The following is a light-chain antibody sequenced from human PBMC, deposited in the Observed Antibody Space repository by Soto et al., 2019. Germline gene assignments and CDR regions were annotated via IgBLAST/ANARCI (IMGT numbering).Light chain of an antibody. J-gene: IGLJ2*01. V-gene: IGLV3-1*01. CDR3: QTWDSSVV. CDR1: KLGDKY. Sequence: SYELTQPPSVSVSPGQTASITCSGDKLGDKYASWYQQKPGQSPVLVIYQDTKRPSAIPERFSGSNSGNTATLTISGTQAMDEADYYCQTWDSSVVFGGGTKVTVL. CDR2: QDT.